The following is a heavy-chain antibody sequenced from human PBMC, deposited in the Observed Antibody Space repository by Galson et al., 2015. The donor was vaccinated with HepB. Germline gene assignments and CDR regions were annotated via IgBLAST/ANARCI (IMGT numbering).Heavy chain of an antibody. CDR2: ISGSGGST. CDR1: GFTFSSYA. J-gene: IGHJ5*02. Sequence: SLRLSCAASGFTFSSYAMSWVRQAPGKGLEWVSIISGSGGSTCYADSVKGRFTISRDNSKNTLYLQMNSLRAEDTAVYYCAKTPRTFCSSSSCYCDTWGQGTLVTVSS. V-gene: IGHV3-23*01. CDR3: AKTPRTFCSSSSCYCDT. D-gene: IGHD2-2*01.